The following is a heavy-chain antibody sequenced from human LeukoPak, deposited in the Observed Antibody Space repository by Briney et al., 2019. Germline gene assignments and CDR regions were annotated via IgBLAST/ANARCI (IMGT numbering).Heavy chain of an antibody. V-gene: IGHV3-48*01. Sequence: PGGSLRLSCAASGFTFTTYNMHWVRQAPGKGLEWVSYINSRSTTLYYADSVKGRFTVSRDNAKDSLYLQMNSLRVEDTAVYYCARGTYSSGWLEFSDFDFWGQGNLVTVSS. J-gene: IGHJ4*02. D-gene: IGHD6-19*01. CDR2: INSRSTTL. CDR1: GFTFTTYN. CDR3: ARGTYSSGWLEFSDFDF.